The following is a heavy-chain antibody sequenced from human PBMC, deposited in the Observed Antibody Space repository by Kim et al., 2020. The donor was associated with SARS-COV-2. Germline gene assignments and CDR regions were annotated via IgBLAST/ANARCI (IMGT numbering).Heavy chain of an antibody. CDR3: ARVLTSGWSYFDY. V-gene: IGHV3-21*01. Sequence: YADPREGRFTIARDNARASLYLQMNSLRAEDTAVYYCARVLTSGWSYFDYWGQGTLVTVSS. J-gene: IGHJ4*02. D-gene: IGHD6-19*01.